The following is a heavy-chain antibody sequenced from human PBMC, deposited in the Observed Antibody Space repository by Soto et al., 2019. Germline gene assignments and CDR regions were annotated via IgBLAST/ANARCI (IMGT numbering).Heavy chain of an antibody. Sequence: QVQLVESGGGVVQPGRSLRLSCAASGFTFSRYPMYWVRQAPGKGLEWVAVITYDGNNKYYADSVKGRFTISRDNAKNTLSLQMSNLRPEDTAVDYCAKGVGSYYFDYWGQGTLVTVSS. D-gene: IGHD1-26*01. V-gene: IGHV3-30-3*01. CDR2: ITYDGNNK. CDR1: GFTFSRYP. CDR3: AKGVGSYYFDY. J-gene: IGHJ4*02.